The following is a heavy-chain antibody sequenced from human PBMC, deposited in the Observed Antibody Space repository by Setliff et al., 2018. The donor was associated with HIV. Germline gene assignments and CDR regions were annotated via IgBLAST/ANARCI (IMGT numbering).Heavy chain of an antibody. CDR1: GFTFSISG. D-gene: IGHD1-1*01. Sequence: GGSLRLSCVASGFTFSISGMRWVRQAPGKGLEWVTYIEYDESNKRYADNVKGRFTISRDNSKNSLYLQMNSLRAGDTAVYYCARDWNGDGRSIDSWGQGTLVTVSS. CDR3: ARDWNGDGRSIDS. V-gene: IGHV3-30*12. J-gene: IGHJ5*01. CDR2: IEYDESNK.